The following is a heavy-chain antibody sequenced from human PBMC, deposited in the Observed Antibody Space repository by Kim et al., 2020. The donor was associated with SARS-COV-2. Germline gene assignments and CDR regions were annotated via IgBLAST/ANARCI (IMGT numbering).Heavy chain of an antibody. J-gene: IGHJ2*01. Sequence: SFQGQVTISADKSISTAYLQWSSLKASDTAMYYCARLAGGSGYPNWYFDLWGRGTLVTVSS. CDR3: ARLAGGSGYPNWYFDL. V-gene: IGHV5-51*01. D-gene: IGHD3-22*01.